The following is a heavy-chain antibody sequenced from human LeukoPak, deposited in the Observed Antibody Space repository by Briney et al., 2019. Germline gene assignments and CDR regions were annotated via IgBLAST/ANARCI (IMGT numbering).Heavy chain of an antibody. J-gene: IGHJ6*02. CDR1: GGSISSYY. CDR3: ARGCSSGYCTFYYYYGMDV. V-gene: IGHV4-59*08. CDR2: IYYSGST. Sequence: SETLSLTCTVSGGSISSYYWSWIRQPPGKGLEWIGYIYYSGSTNCNPSLKSRVTISVDTSKNQFSLELSSVTAADTAVYYCARGCSSGYCTFYYYYGMDVWGQGTTVTVSS. D-gene: IGHD3-22*01.